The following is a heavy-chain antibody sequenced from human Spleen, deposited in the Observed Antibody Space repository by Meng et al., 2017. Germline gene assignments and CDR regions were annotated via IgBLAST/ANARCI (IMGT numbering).Heavy chain of an antibody. CDR2: MSVRGST. Sequence: SETLSLTCTVSGGSISLYHCNWLRQPAGKGLGWIGRMSVRGSTNQNPSLKGRATMSVDTSKNQFSLKLSSVTAADTAVYYCASDFGSGRQYYFDYWGQGMLVTVSS. D-gene: IGHD3-10*01. CDR1: GGSISLYH. J-gene: IGHJ4*02. V-gene: IGHV4-4*07. CDR3: ASDFGSGRQYYFDY.